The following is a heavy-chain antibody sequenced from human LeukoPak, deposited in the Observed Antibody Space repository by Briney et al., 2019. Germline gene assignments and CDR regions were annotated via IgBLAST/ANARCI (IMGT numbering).Heavy chain of an antibody. V-gene: IGHV4-31*03. CDR3: ARDPYYYDSRGAFDI. CDR2: IYYSGST. CDR1: GGSISSGGYY. Sequence: SQTLSLTCTVSGGSISSGGYYWSWIRQHPGKGLEWIGYIYYSGSTYYNPSLKSRVTISVDTSKNQFSLKLSSVTAADTAVYYCARDPYYYDSRGAFDIWGQGTMVTVSS. J-gene: IGHJ3*02. D-gene: IGHD3-22*01.